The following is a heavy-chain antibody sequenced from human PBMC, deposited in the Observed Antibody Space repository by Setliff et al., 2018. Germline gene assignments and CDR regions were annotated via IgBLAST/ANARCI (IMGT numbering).Heavy chain of an antibody. CDR3: ARGNPAERYEY. CDR2: ISVYSGNT. J-gene: IGHJ1*01. CDR1: GYTFSSYA. D-gene: IGHD5-12*01. Sequence: ASVKVSCKASGYTFSSYAISRVRQAPGQGLEWLGWISVYSGNTDYAQNFQGRVTMTADTSTSTAYMELSSLRFDDTAVYYCARGNPAERYEYWGQGTLVTVSS. V-gene: IGHV1-18*01.